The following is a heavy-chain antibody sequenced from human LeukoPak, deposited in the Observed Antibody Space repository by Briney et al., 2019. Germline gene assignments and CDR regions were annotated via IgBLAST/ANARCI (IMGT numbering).Heavy chain of an antibody. Sequence: SEPLSLTCAASGGSITTTDFDWAWIRQPPGQGFEWIATISSSGKAYYYPSLMSRVTISVDTSKNQFSLDVTSVTAADTGLFYCARFKGGTGFDYWGRGILVIVS. D-gene: IGHD1-26*01. CDR2: ISSSGKA. V-gene: IGHV4-39*01. CDR1: GGSITTTDFD. CDR3: ARFKGGTGFDY. J-gene: IGHJ4*02.